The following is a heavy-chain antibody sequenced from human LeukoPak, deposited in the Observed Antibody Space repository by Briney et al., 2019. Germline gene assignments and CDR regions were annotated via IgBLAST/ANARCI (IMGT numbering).Heavy chain of an antibody. CDR1: GGSIGSYY. CDR3: ARHGGSWTFDD. Sequence: SETLSLTCTVSGGSIGSYYWTWIRQPPGKGLEWIGYIDYSGSTNYNPSFKSRVTMSVDTSKNQFSLKLSSVTAADTAVYFCARHGGSWTFDDWCQGTLVTVSS. CDR2: IDYSGST. V-gene: IGHV4-59*08. D-gene: IGHD6-13*01. J-gene: IGHJ4*02.